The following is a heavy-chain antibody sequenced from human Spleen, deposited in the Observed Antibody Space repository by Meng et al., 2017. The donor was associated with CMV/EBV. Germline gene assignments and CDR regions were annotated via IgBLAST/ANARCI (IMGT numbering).Heavy chain of an antibody. D-gene: IGHD6-19*01. Sequence: SILTDLSLHWVRQAPGKGLEWMGGVAPENDEIIDAQRFQGRLNMTEDTSTNTAYMELTSLRSEDTAVYYCATEAIQWLVPEGNWFDPWGQGTLVTAPQ. CDR3: ATEAIQWLVPEGNWFDP. CDR1: SILTDLS. V-gene: IGHV1-24*01. CDR2: VAPENDEI. J-gene: IGHJ5*02.